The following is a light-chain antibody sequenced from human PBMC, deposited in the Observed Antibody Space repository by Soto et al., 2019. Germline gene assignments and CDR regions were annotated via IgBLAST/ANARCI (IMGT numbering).Light chain of an antibody. CDR1: SSNIGSNY. J-gene: IGLJ2*01. V-gene: IGLV1-47*01. CDR2: RDN. Sequence: QSVLTQPPSASGTPGQRVTISCSGSSSNIGSNYVYWYQYLPGTAPKLLIYRDNQRPSGVPDRFSGSKSGTSASLAISGLRSEDEGDYYCAAWDDSLTGLFGGGTKLTVL. CDR3: AAWDDSLTGL.